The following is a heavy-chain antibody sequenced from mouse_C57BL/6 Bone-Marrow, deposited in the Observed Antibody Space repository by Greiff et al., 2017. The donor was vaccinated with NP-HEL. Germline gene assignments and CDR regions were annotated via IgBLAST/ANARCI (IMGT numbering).Heavy chain of an antibody. CDR3: ARRYGNYFYAMDY. D-gene: IGHD2-1*01. J-gene: IGHJ4*01. Sequence: QVQLQQPGAELVMPGASVKLSCKASGYSFTSYWMHWVKQRPGQGLEWIGEIDPSDSYTNYNLKFKGKSTLTVDKSSSTAYMQLSSLTSEDSAVYYCARRYGNYFYAMDYWGQGTSVTVSS. V-gene: IGHV1-69*01. CDR2: IDPSDSYT. CDR1: GYSFTSYW.